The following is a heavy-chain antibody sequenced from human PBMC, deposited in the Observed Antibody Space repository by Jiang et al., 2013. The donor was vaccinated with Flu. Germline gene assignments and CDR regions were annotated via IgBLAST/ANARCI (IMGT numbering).Heavy chain of an antibody. D-gene: IGHD3-16*01. V-gene: IGHV1-2*02. CDR3: ARDRGEDVWGTSPGY. CDR1: GYTFTGYY. J-gene: IGHJ4*02. CDR2: INPHSGGT. Sequence: SGAEVKKPGTSVKVSCKASGYTFTGYYILWVRQAPGQGLEWMGWINPHSGGTKYAQKFQGRVTMTSDTSISTAYMELNRLRSDDTAMYYCARDRGEDVWGTSPGYWGQGALVTVSS.